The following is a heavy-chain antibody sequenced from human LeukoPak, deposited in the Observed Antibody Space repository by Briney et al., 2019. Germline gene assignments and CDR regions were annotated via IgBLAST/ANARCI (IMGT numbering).Heavy chain of an antibody. CDR1: GGSFSGYY. J-gene: IGHJ4*02. CDR3: ARGWLVTRDKIPLDY. CDR2: IYYSGST. V-gene: IGHV4-30-4*01. D-gene: IGHD6-19*01. Sequence: SETLSLTCAVYGGSFSGYYWSWIRQPPGKGLEWIGYIYYSGSTYYNPSLKSRVTISVDTSKNQFSLKLSSVTAADTAVYYCARGWLVTRDKIPLDYWGQGTLVTVSS.